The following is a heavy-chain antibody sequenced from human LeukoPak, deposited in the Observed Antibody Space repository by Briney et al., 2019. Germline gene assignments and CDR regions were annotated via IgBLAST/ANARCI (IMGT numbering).Heavy chain of an antibody. D-gene: IGHD2-2*03. J-gene: IGHJ4*02. Sequence: ASVKVSCKASGYTFTSYDINWVRQAPGQGLEWMGWINPNSGGTNYAQKFQGRVTMTRDTSISTAYMELSRLRSDDTAVYYCARDWMLDYWGQGTLVTVSS. CDR2: INPNSGGT. CDR3: ARDWMLDY. CDR1: GYTFTSYD. V-gene: IGHV1-2*02.